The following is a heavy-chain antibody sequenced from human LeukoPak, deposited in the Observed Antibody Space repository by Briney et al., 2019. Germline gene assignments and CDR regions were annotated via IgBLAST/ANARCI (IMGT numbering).Heavy chain of an antibody. V-gene: IGHV3-30*18. CDR1: GFSFSRHV. J-gene: IGHJ3*02. D-gene: IGHD3-22*01. CDR3: AKEYDSSGYYSAAFDI. Sequence: GGALRLSFAASGFSFSRHVMHWVRQAPGKGLEGAAVISYDGSVKYYADSVKGRFTISRDNSKNTLFLEMNSLRAEDTAVYYCAKEYDSSGYYSAAFDIWGQGTMVTVSS. CDR2: ISYDGSVK.